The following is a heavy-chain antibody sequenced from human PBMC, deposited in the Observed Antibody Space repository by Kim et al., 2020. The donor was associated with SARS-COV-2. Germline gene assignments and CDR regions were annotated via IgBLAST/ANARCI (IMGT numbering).Heavy chain of an antibody. CDR2: ISYDGSNK. D-gene: IGHD6-19*01. Sequence: GGSLRLSCAASGFTFSSYGMHWVRQAPGKGLEWVAVISYDGSNKYYADSVKGRFTISRDNSKNTLYLQMNSLRAEDTAVYYCAKPWFSVAGSYYYGMDVWGQGTTVTVSS. J-gene: IGHJ6*02. V-gene: IGHV3-30*18. CDR1: GFTFSSYG. CDR3: AKPWFSVAGSYYYGMDV.